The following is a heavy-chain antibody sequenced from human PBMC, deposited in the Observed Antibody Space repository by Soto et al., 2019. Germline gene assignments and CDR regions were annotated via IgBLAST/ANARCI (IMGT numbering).Heavy chain of an antibody. D-gene: IGHD1-26*01. J-gene: IGHJ4*02. CDR2: INHSGST. CDR1: GGSFSGYY. V-gene: IGHV4-34*01. Sequence: SETLSLTCAVYGGSFSGYYWSWIRQPPGKGPEWIGEINHSGSTNYNPSIKSRVTISVDTSKNKLSLKLSSVTAADTALYYCARVMRGSYNYWGQGTLVTVSS. CDR3: ARVMRGSYNY.